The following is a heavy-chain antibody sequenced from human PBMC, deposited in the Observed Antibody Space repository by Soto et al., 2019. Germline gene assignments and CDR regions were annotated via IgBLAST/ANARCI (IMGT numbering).Heavy chain of an antibody. CDR3: ARVRSTFPDY. D-gene: IGHD2-15*01. CDR1: GFTFTDYY. J-gene: IGHJ4*02. Sequence: QVQLVESGGALVKPGGSLRLSCAASGFTFTDYYMSWIRQAPGKGPEWISYITPSGTTIKYADSVRGRFTISRDNAKNSLFLQMNSLRADDTAVYYCARVRSTFPDYWGQGTLVTVSS. V-gene: IGHV3-11*01. CDR2: ITPSGTTI.